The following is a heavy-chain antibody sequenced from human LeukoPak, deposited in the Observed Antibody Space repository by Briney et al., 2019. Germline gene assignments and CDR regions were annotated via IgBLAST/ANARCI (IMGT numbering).Heavy chain of an antibody. V-gene: IGHV3-23*01. Sequence: GGSLRLSCAASGFTFSSYAMSWVRQAPGKGLEWVSAISGSGGSTYYADSVKGRFTISRDNSKNTPYLQMNSPRAEDTAVYYCAKSYCSSTSCFPVGWGQGTLVTVSS. CDR2: ISGSGGST. D-gene: IGHD2-2*01. CDR3: AKSYCSSTSCFPVG. J-gene: IGHJ4*02. CDR1: GFTFSSYA.